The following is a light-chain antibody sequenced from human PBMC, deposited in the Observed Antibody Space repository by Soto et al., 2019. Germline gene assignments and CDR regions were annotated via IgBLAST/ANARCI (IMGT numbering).Light chain of an antibody. V-gene: IGLV1-47*01. Sequence: SVLTQPASASGTPGQRVTISCYGSSSNIGSNYVYWYQQLPGTAPKLLIYRNNQRPSGVPDRFSGSKSGTSASLAISGLRSEDEADYYCAAWDDSLKVFGTGTKVTVL. CDR1: SSNIGSNY. CDR3: AAWDDSLKV. CDR2: RNN. J-gene: IGLJ1*01.